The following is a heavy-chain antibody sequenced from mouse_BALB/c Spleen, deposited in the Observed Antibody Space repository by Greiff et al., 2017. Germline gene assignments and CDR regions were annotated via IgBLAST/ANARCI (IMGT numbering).Heavy chain of an antibody. CDR3: AKQGLTGTFGAMDY. CDR1: GFSLTDYG. V-gene: IGHV2-6-5*01. Sequence: VMLVESGPGLVAPSQSLSITCTVSGFSLTDYGVSWIRQPPGKGLEWLGVIWGGGSTYYNSALKSRLSISKDNSKSQVFLKMNSLQTDDTAMYYCAKQGLTGTFGAMDYWGQGTSVTVSS. CDR2: IWGGGST. D-gene: IGHD4-1*01. J-gene: IGHJ4*01.